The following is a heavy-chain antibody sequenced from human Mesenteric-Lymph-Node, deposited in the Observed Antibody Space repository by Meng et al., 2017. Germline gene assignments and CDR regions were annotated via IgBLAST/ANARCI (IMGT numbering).Heavy chain of an antibody. D-gene: IGHD3-22*01. CDR2: IYYSGST. CDR1: GGSVSSGSYY. V-gene: IGHV4-61*01. J-gene: IGHJ4*02. Sequence: SETLSLTCTVSGGSVSSGSYYWSWIRQPPGKGLEWIGYIYYSGSTNYNPSLKSRVTISVDTSKNQFSLKLSSVTAADTAVYYCARSIVSFDYWGQGTLVTVSS. CDR3: ARSIVSFDY.